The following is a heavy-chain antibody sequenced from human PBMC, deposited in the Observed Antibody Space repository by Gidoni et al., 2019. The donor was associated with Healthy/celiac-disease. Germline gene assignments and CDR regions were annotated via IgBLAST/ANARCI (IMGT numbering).Heavy chain of an antibody. J-gene: IGHJ4*02. Sequence: EVQLGESGGGWVQPGGSLRVSCAASGVTFSDHYMDGVRQAPGKGLEWVGRTRNKANSYTTEYAASVKGSFTISRDDSKNSLYLQMNSLKTEDTAVYYCARAVHQYYYDSSGMEGTLLYLDYWGQGTLVTVSS. CDR1: GVTFSDHY. D-gene: IGHD3-22*01. CDR3: ARAVHQYYYDSSGMEGTLLYLDY. CDR2: TRNKANSYTT. V-gene: IGHV3-72*01.